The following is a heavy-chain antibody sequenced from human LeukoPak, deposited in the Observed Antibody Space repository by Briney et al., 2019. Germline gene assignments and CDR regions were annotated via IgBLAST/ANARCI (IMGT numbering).Heavy chain of an antibody. CDR1: GFTVGSNY. D-gene: IGHD3-10*01. J-gene: IGHJ5*02. Sequence: GGSLRLSCAASGFTVGSNYMSWVRQAPGKGLEWVSVIYSGGSTYYADSVKGRFTISRDNSKNTLYLQMSTLRAEDTAVYYCARGPYGSGSYRFDPWGQGTLVTVSS. V-gene: IGHV3-53*01. CDR3: ARGPYGSGSYRFDP. CDR2: IYSGGST.